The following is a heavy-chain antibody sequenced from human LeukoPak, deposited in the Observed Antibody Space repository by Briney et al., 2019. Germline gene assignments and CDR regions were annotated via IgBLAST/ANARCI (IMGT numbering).Heavy chain of an antibody. CDR2: IYYSGST. CDR1: GGSISSYY. Sequence: KASETLSLTCTVSGGSISSYYWSWIRQPPGKGLEWIGYIYYSGSTYYNPSLKSRVTISVDTSKNQFSLKLSSVTAADTAVYYCAREGLAGGAFDIWGQGTMVTVSS. V-gene: IGHV4-59*01. J-gene: IGHJ3*02. D-gene: IGHD6-19*01. CDR3: AREGLAGGAFDI.